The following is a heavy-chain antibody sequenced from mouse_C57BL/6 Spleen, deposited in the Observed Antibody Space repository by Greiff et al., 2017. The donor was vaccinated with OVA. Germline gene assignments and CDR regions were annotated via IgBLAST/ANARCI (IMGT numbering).Heavy chain of an antibody. D-gene: IGHD1-1*01. CDR2: IYPRSGNT. J-gene: IGHJ3*01. V-gene: IGHV1-81*01. CDR1: GYTFTSYG. CDR3: ARGDYGSSYPWFAY. Sequence: QVHVKQSGAELARPGASVKLSCKASGYTFTSYGISWVKQRTGQGLEWIGEIYPRSGNTYYNEKFKGKATLTADKSSSTAYMELRSLTSEDSAVYFCARGDYGSSYPWFAYWGQGTLVTVSA.